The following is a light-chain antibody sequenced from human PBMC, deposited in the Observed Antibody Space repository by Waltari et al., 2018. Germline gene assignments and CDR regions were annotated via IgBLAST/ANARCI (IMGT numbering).Light chain of an antibody. CDR2: EAS. CDR1: QSVLTH. V-gene: IGKV3-15*01. CDR3: QQYNDWWT. Sequence: EVVMTQYPATLSVSAGGRATLSCRASQSVLTHLAWYQQKPGQAPRLLIYEASNRATSIPARFIGSGSGTEFTLTISSLQSEDFAVYYCQQYNDWWTFGQGTKVQIK. J-gene: IGKJ1*01.